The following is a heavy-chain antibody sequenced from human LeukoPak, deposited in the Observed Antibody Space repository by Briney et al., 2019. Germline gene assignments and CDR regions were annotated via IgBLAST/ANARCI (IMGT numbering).Heavy chain of an antibody. J-gene: IGHJ4*02. CDR2: INPNSGGT. D-gene: IGHD3-10*01. Sequence: ASVKVSCKASGYSFTDKYMHWVRQAPGQGLEWMGWINPNSGGTNYAQKFQGRVTMTIDTSTSTAYMELRSLRSDDTAVYYCARSGHRRYYYVSGPDYWGQGTLVTVSS. V-gene: IGHV1-2*02. CDR3: ARSGHRRYYYVSGPDY. CDR1: GYSFTDKY.